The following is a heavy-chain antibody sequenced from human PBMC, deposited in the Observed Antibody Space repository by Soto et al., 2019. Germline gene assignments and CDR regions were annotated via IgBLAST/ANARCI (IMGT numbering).Heavy chain of an antibody. D-gene: IGHD3-22*01. CDR1: GFTFSSYG. CDR3: AKPYYYDSSGYYFVAFDI. Sequence: QVQLVESGGGVVQPGRSLRLSCAASGFTFSSYGMHWVRQAPGKGLEWVAVISYDGSNKYYADSVKGRFTISRDNSKNTLYLQMNSLRAEDTAVYYCAKPYYYDSSGYYFVAFDIWGQMTLFTVSS. CDR2: ISYDGSNK. V-gene: IGHV3-30*18. J-gene: IGHJ3*02.